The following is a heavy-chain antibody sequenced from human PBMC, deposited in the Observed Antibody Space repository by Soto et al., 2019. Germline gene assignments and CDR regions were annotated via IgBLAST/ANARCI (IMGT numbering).Heavy chain of an antibody. D-gene: IGHD7-27*01. V-gene: IGHV4-30-4*01. CDR3: ARGRYCLTGRCFPNWFDS. Sequence: SETLSLTCSVSGDSISNLDYFWAWIRQPPGQALEYIGYIYKSATTYYNPSFESRVAISVDTSKSQFSLNVISVTAADTAVYFCARGRYCLTGRCFPNWFDSWGQGALVTVSS. J-gene: IGHJ5*01. CDR2: IYKSATT. CDR1: GDSISNLDYF.